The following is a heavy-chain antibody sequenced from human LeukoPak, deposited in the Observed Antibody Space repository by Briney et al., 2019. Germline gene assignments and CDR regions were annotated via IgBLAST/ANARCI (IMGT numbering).Heavy chain of an antibody. CDR1: GFIFSDYY. Sequence: GGSLRLSCAASGFIFSDYYMSWIRQAPGKGLEWLSYISSSSIYTSYADSVKGRFTISGDNAKNSLYLQLNSLRAEDTAVYYCARGSPPDYWGQGTLVTVSS. V-gene: IGHV3-11*05. D-gene: IGHD2-15*01. J-gene: IGHJ4*02. CDR2: ISSSSIYT. CDR3: ARGSPPDY.